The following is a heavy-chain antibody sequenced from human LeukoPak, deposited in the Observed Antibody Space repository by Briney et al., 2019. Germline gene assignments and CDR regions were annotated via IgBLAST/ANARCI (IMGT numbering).Heavy chain of an antibody. CDR3: ARPEYYYDSSGLDAFDI. V-gene: IGHV5-51*01. CDR1: GYSFTSYW. D-gene: IGHD3-22*01. J-gene: IGHJ3*02. Sequence: KHGESLKISCKGSGYSFTSYWIGWVRQLPGKGLEWMGIIYPGDSDTRYSPSFQGQVTISADKSISTAYLQWSSLKASDTAMYYCARPEYYYDSSGLDAFDIWGQGTMVTVSS. CDR2: IYPGDSDT.